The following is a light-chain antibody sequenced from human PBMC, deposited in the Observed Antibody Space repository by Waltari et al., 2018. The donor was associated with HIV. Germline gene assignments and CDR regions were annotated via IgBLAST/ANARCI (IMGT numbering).Light chain of an antibody. CDR2: AAS. Sequence: DIQMTQSPSSLSASVGDRVTITCRASQGINSWLAWYQQKPGKAPNLLIYAASSLQSGVPSRFSGSGSVTDFTLTISSLQPEDFATYYCQQASSFPWTFGQGTKVELK. CDR1: QGINSW. V-gene: IGKV1-12*01. CDR3: QQASSFPWT. J-gene: IGKJ1*01.